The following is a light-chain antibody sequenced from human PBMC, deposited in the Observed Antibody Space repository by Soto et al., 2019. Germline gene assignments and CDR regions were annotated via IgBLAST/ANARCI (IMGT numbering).Light chain of an antibody. Sequence: QSALTQPPSASGTPGQRVTISCSGSGANIGRNTVSWYRQVAGTAPKLLIYNNNRRPSGVPDRISGSRSGTSASLAISGLQSEDEADYSCAAWDDSLNADVFGTATKLTVL. J-gene: IGLJ1*01. CDR3: AAWDDSLNADV. CDR2: NNN. CDR1: GANIGRNT. V-gene: IGLV1-44*01.